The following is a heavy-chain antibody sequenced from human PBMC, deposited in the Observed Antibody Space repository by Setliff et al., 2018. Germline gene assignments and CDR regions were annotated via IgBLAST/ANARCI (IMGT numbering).Heavy chain of an antibody. CDR2: IKQDGSEK. D-gene: IGHD3-16*02. V-gene: IGHV3-7*01. CDR3: AREIRLGELSFCAFDI. CDR1: GFSFSSYA. J-gene: IGHJ3*02. Sequence: PGGSLRLSCAASGFSFSSYAMYWVRQAPGKGLEWVANIKQDGSEKYYVDSVKGRFTISRDNAKDSLYLQMNSLRAEDTAVYYCAREIRLGELSFCAFDIWGQGTMVTVSS.